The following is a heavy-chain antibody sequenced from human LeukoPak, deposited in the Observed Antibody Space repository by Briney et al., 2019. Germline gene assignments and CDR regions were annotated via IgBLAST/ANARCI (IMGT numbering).Heavy chain of an antibody. J-gene: IGHJ4*02. Sequence: GGSLRLSCAASGFTFSSYGMHWVRQAPGKGLEWVAFIRYDGSNKYYADSVKGRFTISRDNSKNTLYLQMNSLRAEDTAVYYCARDLENYDSSGYYGYWGQGTLVTVSS. V-gene: IGHV3-30*02. CDR2: IRYDGSNK. CDR3: ARDLENYDSSGYYGY. D-gene: IGHD3-22*01. CDR1: GFTFSSYG.